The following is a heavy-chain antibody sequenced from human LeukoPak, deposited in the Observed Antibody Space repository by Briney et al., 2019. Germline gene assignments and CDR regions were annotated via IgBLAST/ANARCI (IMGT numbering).Heavy chain of an antibody. J-gene: IGHJ4*02. CDR1: GFTFSSYG. CDR3: AKDLQDTAMVY. CDR2: ISYDGSNK. V-gene: IGHV3-30*18. Sequence: GGSLRLSCAASGFTFSSYGMRWVSQDPGKGMEWVAVISYDGSNKYYADSVKGRFTISRDNSKNTLYLQMNSLRAEDTAVYYCAKDLQDTAMVYWGQGTLATVSS. D-gene: IGHD5-18*01.